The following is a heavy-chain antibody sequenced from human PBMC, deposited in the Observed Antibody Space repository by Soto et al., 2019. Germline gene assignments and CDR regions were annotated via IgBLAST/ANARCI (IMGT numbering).Heavy chain of an antibody. D-gene: IGHD5-12*01. V-gene: IGHV5-51*01. Sequence: GESLKSSCKGSGYSFTSYWIGWVRQMPGKGLELMGIIYTGDSDTRYSPSFQGQVTISAYKSISNAYLQWRSLKASDTAMYYCATTFYGYSGYDHVLYYGMYXWGQGTTVTVS. CDR1: GYSFTSYW. J-gene: IGHJ6*02. CDR3: ATTFYGYSGYDHVLYYGMYX. CDR2: IYTGDSDT.